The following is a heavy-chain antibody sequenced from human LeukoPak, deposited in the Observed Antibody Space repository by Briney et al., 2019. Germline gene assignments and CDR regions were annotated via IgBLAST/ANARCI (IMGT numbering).Heavy chain of an antibody. D-gene: IGHD3-22*01. CDR2: IIPIFGTA. Sequence: GAXVKVSCKASGGTFSSYAISWVRQAPGQGLEGMGGIIPIFGTANYAQKFQGRVTITTDESTSTAYMELSSLRSEDTAVYYCARALGYYYDSSGYRGNWFDPWGQGTLVTVSS. J-gene: IGHJ5*02. V-gene: IGHV1-69*05. CDR1: GGTFSSYA. CDR3: ARALGYYYDSSGYRGNWFDP.